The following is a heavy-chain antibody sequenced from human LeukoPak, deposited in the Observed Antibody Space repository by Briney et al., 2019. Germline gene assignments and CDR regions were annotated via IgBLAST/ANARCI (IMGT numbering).Heavy chain of an antibody. CDR3: GRDHSSGWYNHRGDASDI. D-gene: IGHD6-19*01. J-gene: IGHJ3*02. V-gene: IGHV1-69*04. Sequence: GASVKVSCKASGGTFSSYAISWVRQAPGQGLEWMGRIIPILGIANYAQKFQGRVTITADKSTSTAYMELSSLRSEDTAVYYCGRDHSSGWYNHRGDASDIWGQGTMVTVSS. CDR1: GGTFSSYA. CDR2: IIPILGIA.